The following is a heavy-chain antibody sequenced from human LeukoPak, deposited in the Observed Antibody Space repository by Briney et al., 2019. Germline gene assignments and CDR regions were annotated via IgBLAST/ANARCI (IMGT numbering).Heavy chain of an antibody. D-gene: IGHD3-22*01. CDR3: ARGAWGYYDSRHFDY. V-gene: IGHV4-39*07. CDR1: GGSISSSSYY. CDR2: IYYSGST. J-gene: IGHJ4*02. Sequence: NPSETLSLTCTVSGGSISSSSYYWGWIRQPPWKGLEWIGSIYYSGSTYYNPSLKSRVTISVDTSKNQFSLKLSSVTAADTAVYYCARGAWGYYDSRHFDYWGQGTLVTVSS.